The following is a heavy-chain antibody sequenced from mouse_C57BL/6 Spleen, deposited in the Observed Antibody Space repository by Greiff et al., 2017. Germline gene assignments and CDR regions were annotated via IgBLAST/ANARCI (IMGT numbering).Heavy chain of an antibody. CDR1: GYTFTSYW. Sequence: QVQLQQPGAELVMPGASVKLSCKASGYTFTSYWMHWVKQRPGQGLEWIGEIDPSDSYTNYNQKFKGKSTLTVDKSSSTAYMQLNSLTSEDSAVYYCARRSAYFDYWGQGTTLTVSS. V-gene: IGHV1-69*01. CDR2: IDPSDSYT. J-gene: IGHJ2*01. CDR3: ARRSAYFDY.